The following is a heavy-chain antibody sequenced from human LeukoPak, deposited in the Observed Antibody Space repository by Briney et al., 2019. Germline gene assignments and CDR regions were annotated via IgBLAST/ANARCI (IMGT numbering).Heavy chain of an antibody. J-gene: IGHJ4*02. V-gene: IGHV3-33*01. CDR1: GFTFSSYG. CDR3: ARGRITMILDY. D-gene: IGHD3-22*01. CDR2: IWYDGSNK. Sequence: GGSLRLSCAASGFTFSSYGMHWVRQAPGKGLEWVAVIWYDGSNKYYADSVKGRFTISRDNSKNTLYLQMNSLRAEDTAVYYCARGRITMILDYWGQGTLVTVSS.